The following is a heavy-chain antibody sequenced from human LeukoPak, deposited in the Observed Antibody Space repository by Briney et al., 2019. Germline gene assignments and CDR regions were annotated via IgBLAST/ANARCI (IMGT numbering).Heavy chain of an antibody. CDR2: IIPIYGSA. V-gene: IGHV1-69*01. J-gene: IGHJ3*02. Sequence: SVKVSCKASGGSFTFTSHAISWVRQAPGQGLEWMGGIIPIYGSATYAQKFQGRVTITSDESTRTVYMELSSLRPEDSAVHYCAGSFYDNSGDAFDIWGQGTMVTVSS. D-gene: IGHD3-22*01. CDR1: GGSFTFTSHA. CDR3: AGSFYDNSGDAFDI.